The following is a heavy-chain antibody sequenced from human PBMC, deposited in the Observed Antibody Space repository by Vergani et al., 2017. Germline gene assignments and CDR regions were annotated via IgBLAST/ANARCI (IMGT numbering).Heavy chain of an antibody. Sequence: EVQLLESGGGLVQPGGSLRLSCAPSGFTFSSYAMSWVRQAPGKGLEWVSAISGSGGSTYYADSVKGRFTISRDNSKNTLYLQMNSLRAEDTAVYYCAKVPLYYYDSSGYKVGDDYWGQGTLVTVSA. CDR1: GFTFSSYA. V-gene: IGHV3-23*01. CDR2: ISGSGGST. J-gene: IGHJ4*02. D-gene: IGHD3-22*01. CDR3: AKVPLYYYDSSGYKVGDDY.